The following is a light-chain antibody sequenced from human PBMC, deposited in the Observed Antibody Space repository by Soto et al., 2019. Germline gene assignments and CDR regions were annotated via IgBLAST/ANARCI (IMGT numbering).Light chain of an antibody. CDR2: GAS. CDR3: QHYTLYSAP. CDR1: QDISTY. J-gene: IGKJ1*01. Sequence: RLTQSPSSLSASVGDTVTISCRASQDISTYLAWYQHKPGKAPTLLIFGASSLHNGVTPRFAGSGSGSEFTLTINRLQPDDFATYYCQHYTLYSAPFGQG. V-gene: IGKV1-5*01.